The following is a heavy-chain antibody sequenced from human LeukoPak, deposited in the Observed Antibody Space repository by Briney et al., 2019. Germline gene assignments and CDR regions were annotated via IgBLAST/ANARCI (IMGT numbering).Heavy chain of an antibody. Sequence: PGRSLRLSCAASGFTFSSYGMHWVRQAPGKGLGWVAFIRYDGSNKYYADSVKGRFTISRDNSKNTLYLQMNSLRAEDTAVYYCAKDPDYYGSGSPTPFSYFDYWGQGTLVTVSS. CDR1: GFTFSSYG. J-gene: IGHJ4*02. V-gene: IGHV3-30*02. CDR2: IRYDGSNK. CDR3: AKDPDYYGSGSPTPFSYFDY. D-gene: IGHD3-10*01.